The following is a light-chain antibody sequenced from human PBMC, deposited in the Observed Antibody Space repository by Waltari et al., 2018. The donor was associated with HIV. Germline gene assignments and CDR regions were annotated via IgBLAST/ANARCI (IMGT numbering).Light chain of an antibody. Sequence: IQMTQSPSSLSASVGDRVTITCRASQGIRNDLAWYQQQPGKAPKLLISGASSLQTGVPSRFSGSGSDTDFTLTIDNLQPEDFATYYCLQDYNYPRTFGQGTRLEIK. J-gene: IGKJ2*01. CDR3: LQDYNYPRT. V-gene: IGKV1-6*02. CDR1: QGIRND. CDR2: GAS.